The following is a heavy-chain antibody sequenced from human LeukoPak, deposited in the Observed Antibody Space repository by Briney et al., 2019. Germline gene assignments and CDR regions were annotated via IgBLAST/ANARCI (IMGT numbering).Heavy chain of an antibody. CDR2: INTGSSDI. CDR1: GYTLSSYS. J-gene: IGHJ3*01. CDR3: ARSSYSSSSSV. D-gene: IGHD6-6*01. V-gene: IGHV3-21*04. Sequence: GGSLRLSRAASGYTLSSYSVNCVRQAPGKGLEWVACINTGSSDIYYADAVKGRFTISRDNAKNSPYLQMNSLRAEDTAVYYCARSSYSSSSSVWGQGTMVTVSS.